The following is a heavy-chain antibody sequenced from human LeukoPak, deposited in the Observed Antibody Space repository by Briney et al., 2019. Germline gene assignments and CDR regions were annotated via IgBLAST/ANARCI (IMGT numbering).Heavy chain of an antibody. V-gene: IGHV4-39*07. CDR2: IYYSGST. Sequence: SETLSLTCTVSGGSISSSSYYWGWIRQPPGKGLEWIRSIYYSGSTYYNPSLKSRVTISVDTSKNQFFLKLDSVTAADTAVYYCARGIGTINFDYWGQGVLVTVSS. CDR1: GGSISSSSYY. CDR3: ARGIGTINFDY. D-gene: IGHD1-7*01. J-gene: IGHJ4*02.